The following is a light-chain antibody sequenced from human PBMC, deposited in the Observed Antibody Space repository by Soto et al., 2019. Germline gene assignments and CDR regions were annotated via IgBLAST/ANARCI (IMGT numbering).Light chain of an antibody. V-gene: IGKV3-20*01. J-gene: IGKJ4*01. CDR3: QQYAGSPLT. Sequence: ENVLTQSPGTLSLSPGERATLSCRASQSVSSNYLAWYQQTPGQAPRLLIYGASSRATGIPDRFSGSGSGTDFTLTISRLETEDFAVYYCQQYAGSPLTFGGGTKVEIK. CDR1: QSVSSNY. CDR2: GAS.